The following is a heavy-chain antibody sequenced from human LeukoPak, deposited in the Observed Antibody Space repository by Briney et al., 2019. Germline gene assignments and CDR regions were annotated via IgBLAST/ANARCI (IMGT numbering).Heavy chain of an antibody. CDR1: GYTFTGYY. D-gene: IGHD5-18*01. CDR2: INPNSGGT. CDR3: ARDRARGYSYGVRGNFDP. Sequence: ASVKVSCKASGYTFTGYYMHWVRQAPGQGLEWMGRINPNSGGTNYAQKFQGGVTMTRDTSISTAYMELSRLRSDDTAVYYCARDRARGYSYGVRGNFDPWGQGTLVTVSS. J-gene: IGHJ5*02. V-gene: IGHV1-2*06.